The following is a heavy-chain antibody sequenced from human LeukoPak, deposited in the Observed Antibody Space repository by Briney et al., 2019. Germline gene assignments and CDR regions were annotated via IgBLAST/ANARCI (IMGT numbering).Heavy chain of an antibody. J-gene: IGHJ6*03. Sequence: ASVKVSCKASGYTFTSYDINWVRQATGQGLEWMGWINPNSGGTNYAQKFQGRVTMTRDTSTSTVYMELSSLRSEDTAVYYCARAADDILTGYYMGYYYYMDVWGKGTTVTISS. D-gene: IGHD3-9*01. V-gene: IGHV1-8*01. CDR2: INPNSGGT. CDR1: GYTFTSYD. CDR3: ARAADDILTGYYMGYYYYMDV.